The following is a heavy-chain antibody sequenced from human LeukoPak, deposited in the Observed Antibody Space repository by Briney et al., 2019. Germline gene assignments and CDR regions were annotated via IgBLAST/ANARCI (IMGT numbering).Heavy chain of an antibody. D-gene: IGHD5-18*01. CDR2: ISAYNGNT. V-gene: IGHV1-18*01. J-gene: IGHJ1*01. Sequence: ASVKVSCKASGYTFTSYGISWVRQAPGQGPEWMGWISAYNGNTNYAQKLQGRVTMTTDTSTSTAYMELRSLRSDDTAVYYCARLAGTDMIGYFQDWGQGTLVTVSS. CDR3: ARLAGTDMIGYFQD. CDR1: GYTFTSYG.